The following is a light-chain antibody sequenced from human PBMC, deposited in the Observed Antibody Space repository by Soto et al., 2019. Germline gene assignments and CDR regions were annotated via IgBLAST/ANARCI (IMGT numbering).Light chain of an antibody. CDR3: QQYGSSPPIT. V-gene: IGKV3-20*01. CDR1: QIVSSSY. CDR2: CAS. Sequence: EIVLTQSPGTLSLSPGDRSTLSCLAIQIVSSSYLAGYHQKPGQAPRLLIYCASSRATCIPDRFSGSGSGTDFTLTISRLEPEDFAVYYCQQYGSSPPITFGQGTRLDI. J-gene: IGKJ5*01.